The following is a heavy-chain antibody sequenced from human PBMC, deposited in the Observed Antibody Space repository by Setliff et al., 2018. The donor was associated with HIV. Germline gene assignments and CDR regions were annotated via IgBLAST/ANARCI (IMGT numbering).Heavy chain of an antibody. CDR1: GYTFTSYD. V-gene: IGHV1-8*02. J-gene: IGHJ4*02. D-gene: IGHD5-18*01. CDR3: ASRLTLPQYTNLFDY. CDR2: MNPNSGNT. Sequence: ASVKVSCKASGYTFTSYDINWVRQATGQGLEWMGWMNPNSGNTGYAQKFQGRLTMTRNTSISTAYMEVSSLRSEDTAVYYCASRLTLPQYTNLFDYWGQGTLVTVSS.